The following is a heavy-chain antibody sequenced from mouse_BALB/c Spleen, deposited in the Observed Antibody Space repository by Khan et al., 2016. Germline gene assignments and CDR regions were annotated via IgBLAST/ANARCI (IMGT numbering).Heavy chain of an antibody. CDR3: ARMDGYYDY. J-gene: IGHJ2*01. CDR2: INTYTGEP. V-gene: IGHV9-1*02. D-gene: IGHD2-3*01. Sequence: QIQLVQSGPELKKPGETVKISCKASGYTFTNYGMNWVKQAPGKGLKWMGWINTYTGEPTYADDFKGRFAFSLETSASTAYLQINNLKNEDMATYFCARMDGYYDYWGQDTTLTVSS. CDR1: GYTFTNYG.